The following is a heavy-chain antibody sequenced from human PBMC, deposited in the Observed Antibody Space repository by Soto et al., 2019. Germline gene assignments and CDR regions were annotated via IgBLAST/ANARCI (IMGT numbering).Heavy chain of an antibody. CDR3: ARGRYCGGDCYSFFDY. V-gene: IGHV4-34*01. CDR1: GGSFSGYY. D-gene: IGHD2-21*02. J-gene: IGHJ4*02. Sequence: SETLSLTCAVHGGSFSGYYWSWIRQPPGKGLEWIGEINHSGSTNYNPSLKSRVTISVDTSKNQFSLKLSSVTAADTAVYYCARGRYCGGDCYSFFDYWGQGTLVTVSS. CDR2: INHSGST.